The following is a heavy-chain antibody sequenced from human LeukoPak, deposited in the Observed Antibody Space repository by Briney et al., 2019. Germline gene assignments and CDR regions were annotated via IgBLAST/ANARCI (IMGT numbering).Heavy chain of an antibody. CDR1: GYTFSSYS. Sequence: GGSLRLSCAASGYTFSSYSMNWVRQAPGKGLEWVSSISSSSSYIYYADSVKGRFTISRDNAKNSLYLQMNSLRAEDTAVYYCARDFVVVPAAPNWFDPWGQGTLVTVSS. D-gene: IGHD2-2*01. CDR3: ARDFVVVPAAPNWFDP. V-gene: IGHV3-21*01. J-gene: IGHJ5*02. CDR2: ISSSSSYI.